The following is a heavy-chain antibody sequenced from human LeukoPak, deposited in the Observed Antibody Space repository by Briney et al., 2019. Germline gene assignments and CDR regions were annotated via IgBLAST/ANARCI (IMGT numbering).Heavy chain of an antibody. CDR1: GFTISTYW. Sequence: GGSLRLSCTASGFTISTYWMSWVRQAPGKGLEWVANINQDGSVRYYVDSVKGRFTISRDNAKNSLYLQMNSLRAEDTAVYYCTRESLRSFDYWGQGTLVTVSS. CDR3: TRESLRSFDY. CDR2: INQDGSVR. V-gene: IGHV3-7*03. J-gene: IGHJ4*02.